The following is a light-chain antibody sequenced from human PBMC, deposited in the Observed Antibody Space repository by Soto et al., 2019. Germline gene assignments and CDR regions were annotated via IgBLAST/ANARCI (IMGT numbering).Light chain of an antibody. Sequence: DMQMTQSPSTLSASLGDRVTITCRASRSISAWLAWYQLKPGKAPKLLIYKASTLKTGVPSRFSGSGSGTEFTLTISNLLPDDFATYYCQQYNSNPLTFGGGTKVEIK. CDR1: RSISAW. J-gene: IGKJ4*01. CDR2: KAS. CDR3: QQYNSNPLT. V-gene: IGKV1-5*03.